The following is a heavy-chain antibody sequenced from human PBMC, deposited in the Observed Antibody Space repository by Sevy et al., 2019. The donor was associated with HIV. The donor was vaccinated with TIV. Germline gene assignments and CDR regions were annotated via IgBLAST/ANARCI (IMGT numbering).Heavy chain of an antibody. Sequence: SETLSLTCTVSGGSISSYYWSWIRQPPGKGLEWIGYIYYSGSTNYNASLKSRVTISVDTSKNQFSLKLSSVTAADTAVYYCARDSRAYDSRSRYNWFDPWGQGTLVTVSS. J-gene: IGHJ5*02. V-gene: IGHV4-59*01. CDR1: GGSISSYY. CDR3: ARDSRAYDSRSRYNWFDP. D-gene: IGHD3-22*01. CDR2: IYYSGST.